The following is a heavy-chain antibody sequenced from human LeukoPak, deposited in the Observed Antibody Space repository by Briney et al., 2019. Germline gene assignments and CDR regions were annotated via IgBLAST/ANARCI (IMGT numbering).Heavy chain of an antibody. J-gene: IGHJ4*02. Sequence: GGSLRLSCAASGFTFSSYAMSWVRQAPGKGLEWVSAIGASGGSTDYADSVKGRFTISRDNSKNTLYLQMNSLRAEDTAVYYCARVRSSGYYYSAFDYWGQGTLVTVSS. CDR2: IGASGGST. CDR1: GFTFSSYA. D-gene: IGHD3-22*01. V-gene: IGHV3-23*01. CDR3: ARVRSSGYYYSAFDY.